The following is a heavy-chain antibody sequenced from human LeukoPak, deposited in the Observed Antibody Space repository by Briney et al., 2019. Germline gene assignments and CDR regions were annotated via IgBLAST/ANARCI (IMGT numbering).Heavy chain of an antibody. CDR2: ISAYNGNT. Sequence: ASVKVSCKASGYTFTSYGISWVRQAPGQGLEWMGWISAYNGNTNYAQKLQGRVTMTTDTSTSTAYMELSRLRSDDTAVYYCARVSRYDSSGYYLDAFDIWGQGTMVTVSS. CDR3: ARVSRYDSSGYYLDAFDI. D-gene: IGHD3-22*01. J-gene: IGHJ3*02. CDR1: GYTFTSYG. V-gene: IGHV1-18*01.